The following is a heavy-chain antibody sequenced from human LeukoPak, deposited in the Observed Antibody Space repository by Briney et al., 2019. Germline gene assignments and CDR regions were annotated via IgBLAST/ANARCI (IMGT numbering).Heavy chain of an antibody. J-gene: IGHJ4*02. D-gene: IGHD2-2*01. V-gene: IGHV4-31*03. CDR3: ARGGSTQKVDY. Sequence: KPSETLSLTCTVSGGSISSGGYYWSWIRQHPEKGLEWIGCIYYSGNTYHNPSLKSRVTISVDTSKNHFSLKLSSVTAADTAVYYCARGGSTQKVDYWGQGTLVTVSS. CDR1: GGSISSGGYY. CDR2: IYYSGNT.